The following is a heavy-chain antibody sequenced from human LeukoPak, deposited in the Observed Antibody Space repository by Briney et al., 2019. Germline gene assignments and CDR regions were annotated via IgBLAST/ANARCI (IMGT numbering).Heavy chain of an antibody. D-gene: IGHD7-27*01. CDR3: ARLTGAGVGHEFDY. CDR1: GYNFGTSW. J-gene: IGHJ4*02. V-gene: IGHV5-51*01. Sequence: GESLKISCKGSGYNFGTSWIGWVRQMPGKGLELMGIIYPGDSDTRYSPSFQGQVTISADKSINTAYLQWSSLKASDTAMYYCARLTGAGVGHEFDYWGQGTLVTVSS. CDR2: IYPGDSDT.